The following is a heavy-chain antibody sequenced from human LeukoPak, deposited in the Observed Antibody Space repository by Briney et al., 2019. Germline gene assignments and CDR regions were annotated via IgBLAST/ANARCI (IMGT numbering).Heavy chain of an antibody. D-gene: IGHD3-10*01. CDR2: FDPEDGET. J-gene: IGHJ4*02. CDR1: GYTLTELS. Sequence: ASVKVSCKVSGYTLTELSMHWVRQAPGKGLEWMGGFDPEDGETIYAQKFQGRVAMTEDTSTDTAYMELSSLRSEDTAVDYCAAYYGSGSYNLGFDYWGQGTLVTVSS. CDR3: AAYYGSGSYNLGFDY. V-gene: IGHV1-24*01.